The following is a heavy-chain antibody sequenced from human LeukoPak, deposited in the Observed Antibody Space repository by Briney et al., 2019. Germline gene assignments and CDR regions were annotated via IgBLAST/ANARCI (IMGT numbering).Heavy chain of an antibody. J-gene: IGHJ4*02. Sequence: GGYLRLYCAASGFTFCSNSMNWVRQAQGKGLEWVSSISSIGSYISYADSVKGRFTISRDNAKNSLYLQMNSLRAEDTAVYYCSRDYGKSGRIDSSFGYWGQGSLVTVSS. CDR2: ISSIGSYI. CDR3: SRDYGKSGRIDSSFGY. CDR1: GFTFCSNS. V-gene: IGHV3-21*01. D-gene: IGHD6-13*01.